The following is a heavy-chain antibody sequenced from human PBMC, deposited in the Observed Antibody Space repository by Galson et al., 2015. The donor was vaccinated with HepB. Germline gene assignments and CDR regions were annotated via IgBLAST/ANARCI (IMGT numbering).Heavy chain of an antibody. Sequence: CAISGDSVSSNSAAWSWIRQSPLRGLEWLGRTYYRSRWYHDYAVSMKSRITINPDTSKNQFSLQVNSVISEDTAVYYCARLVGGNWFDPWGQGTLVTVSS. D-gene: IGHD1-26*01. CDR3: ARLVGGNWFDP. CDR2: TYYRSRWYH. J-gene: IGHJ5*02. CDR1: GDSVSSNSAA. V-gene: IGHV6-1*01.